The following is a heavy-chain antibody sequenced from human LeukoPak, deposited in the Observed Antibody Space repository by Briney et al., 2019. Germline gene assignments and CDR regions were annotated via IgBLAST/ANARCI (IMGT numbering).Heavy chain of an antibody. CDR1: GGSISSGGYS. D-gene: IGHD6-25*01. CDR2: IYTSGST. J-gene: IGHJ4*02. Sequence: SQTLSLTCAVSGGSISSGGYSWSWIRQPAGKGLEWIGRIYTSGSTNYHPSLKSRVTMSVDTSKNQFSLKLSSVTAADTAVYYCARGVPSAADFDYWGQGTLVTVSS. CDR3: ARGVPSAADFDY. V-gene: IGHV4-61*02.